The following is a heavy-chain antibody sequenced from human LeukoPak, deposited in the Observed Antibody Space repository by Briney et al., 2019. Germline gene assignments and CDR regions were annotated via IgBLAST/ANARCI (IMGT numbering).Heavy chain of an antibody. CDR3: ANDARRSSGWYFFDH. V-gene: IGHV3-23*01. J-gene: IGHJ4*02. Sequence: GGSLRLSCAASGFVFSSQDMGWVRQAPGKGLESVSAISDGGSRTYYADSVKGRFTISRDNSKNTLHLQMNSLRAEDTAVYYCANDARRSSGWYFFDHWGQGTLVTVSS. CDR2: ISDGGSRT. CDR1: GFVFSSQD. D-gene: IGHD3-22*01.